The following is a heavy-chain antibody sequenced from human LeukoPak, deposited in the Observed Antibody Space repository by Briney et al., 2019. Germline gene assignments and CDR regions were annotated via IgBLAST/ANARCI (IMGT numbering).Heavy chain of an antibody. J-gene: IGHJ4*02. CDR1: GFTFSSYS. D-gene: IGHD5-18*01. V-gene: IGHV3-21*01. CDR3: AREYSYGYPLDY. Sequence: KPGGSLRLSCAASGFTFSSYSMKWVRQAPGKGLEWVSSISSSSGYIYYADSVKGRFTISRDNAKNSLYLQMNSLRGEDTAVYYCAREYSYGYPLDYWGQGTLVTVSS. CDR2: ISSSSGYI.